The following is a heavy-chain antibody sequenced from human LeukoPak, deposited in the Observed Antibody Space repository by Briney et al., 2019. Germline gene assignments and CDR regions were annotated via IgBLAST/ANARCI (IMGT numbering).Heavy chain of an antibody. CDR1: GFTFSSYP. CDR3: ASPGAAAAAPGFDY. D-gene: IGHD6-25*01. V-gene: IGHV3-23*01. J-gene: IGHJ4*02. Sequence: GGSLRLSCAASGFTFSSYPVSWVRQAPGRGLEWVSAIGGNGGTANYADSAKGRFTISRDNSKNTLYLQMNTLRAEDTAVYYCASPGAAAAAPGFDYWGQGTLVTVSP. CDR2: IGGNGGTA.